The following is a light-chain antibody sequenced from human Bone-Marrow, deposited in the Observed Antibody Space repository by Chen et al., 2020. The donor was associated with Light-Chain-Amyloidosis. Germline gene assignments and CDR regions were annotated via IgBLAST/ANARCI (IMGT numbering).Light chain of an antibody. CDR1: ALSKQY. V-gene: IGLV3-25*03. J-gene: IGLJ2*01. Sequence: SYELTQPPSVSVSPGQTARITCSGDALSKQYAYWYQQKPGQAPVLVVYDDSDRPSGIPDRFSGSKSGNTASLTISGLQAEDESDYYCYSYAPTPPFVLFGGGTKLTVL. CDR3: YSYAPTPPFVL. CDR2: DDS.